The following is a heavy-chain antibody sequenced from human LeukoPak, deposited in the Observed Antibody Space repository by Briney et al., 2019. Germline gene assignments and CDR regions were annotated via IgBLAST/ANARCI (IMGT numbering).Heavy chain of an antibody. CDR2: TSYSGST. CDR1: GGSFSGYY. V-gene: IGHV4-34*01. J-gene: IGHJ4*02. CDR3: SRTTGDSAIIAAH. D-gene: IGHD3-16*01. Sequence: SETLSPTCAVYGGSFSGYYWSWIRQPPGKGLEWIGSTSYSGSTHYNPSFKSRVTVSVDTSKNQFFLNLSSVTAADTAVYYCSRTTGDSAIIAAHWGQGTLVTVSS.